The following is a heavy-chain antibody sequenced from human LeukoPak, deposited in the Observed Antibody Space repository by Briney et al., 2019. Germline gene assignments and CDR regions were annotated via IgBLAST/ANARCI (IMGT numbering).Heavy chain of an antibody. V-gene: IGHV1-3*01. CDR2: INAGNGNT. J-gene: IGHJ4*02. D-gene: IGHD6-13*01. CDR3: ARDGREQQLTDY. CDR1: GYTFTSYA. Sequence: ASVKVSCKASGYTFTSYAMHWVRQAPGQRLEWMGWINAGNGNTKYSQKFQGRVTITRDTSASTAYMELSSLRSEDTAVYYCARDGREQQLTDYWGQGTLVTVSS.